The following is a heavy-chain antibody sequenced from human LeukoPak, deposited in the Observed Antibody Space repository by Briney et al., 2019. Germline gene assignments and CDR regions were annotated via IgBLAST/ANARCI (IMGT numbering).Heavy chain of an antibody. CDR2: IIPIFGTA. CDR3: AREVEDYGDYYGFDP. D-gene: IGHD4-17*01. Sequence: GASVKVSCKASGGTFSSYAISWVRQAPGQGLEWMGGIIPIFGTANYAQKFQGRVAITADESTSTAYMELSSLRSEDTAVYYCAREVEDYGDYYGFDPWGQGTLVTVSS. CDR1: GGTFSSYA. V-gene: IGHV1-69*13. J-gene: IGHJ5*02.